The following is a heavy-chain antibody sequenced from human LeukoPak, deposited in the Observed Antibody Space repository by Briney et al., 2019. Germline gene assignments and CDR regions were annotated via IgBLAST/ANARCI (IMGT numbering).Heavy chain of an antibody. D-gene: IGHD3-3*01. CDR3: ARKNRITIFGVVGPYYMDV. CDR1: GYTFTSYD. V-gene: IGHV1-8*01. CDR2: MNPNSGNT. J-gene: IGHJ6*03. Sequence: GASVKVSCKASGYTFTSYDINWVRQATGQGLEWMGWMNPNSGNTGYAQKFQGRVTMTRNTSISTAYMELCSLRSEDTAVYYCARKNRITIFGVVGPYYMDVWGKGTTVTVS.